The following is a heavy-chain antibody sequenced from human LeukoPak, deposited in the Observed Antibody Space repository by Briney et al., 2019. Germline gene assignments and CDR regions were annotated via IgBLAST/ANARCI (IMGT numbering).Heavy chain of an antibody. V-gene: IGHV1-8*01. CDR3: ARAYCSGGACRPSFDP. CDR1: GYTFTSYD. Sequence: ASVKVSCKASGYTFTSYDINWVRQATGQGLEWMGWMNPNSGNTGYAQKFQGRVTMTRNTSISTAYMELSSLRSEDTAVYYCARAYCSGGACRPSFDPWGQGTLVTVSS. J-gene: IGHJ5*02. D-gene: IGHD2-15*01. CDR2: MNPNSGNT.